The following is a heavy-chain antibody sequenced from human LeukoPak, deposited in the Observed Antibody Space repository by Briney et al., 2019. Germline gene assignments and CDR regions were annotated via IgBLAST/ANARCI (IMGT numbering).Heavy chain of an antibody. V-gene: IGHV4-38-2*01. Sequence: PSETLSLTCAVSGYSISSGYYWGWIRRPPGKGLEWIGSIYHSGSTYYNPSLKSRVTISVDTSKNQFSLKLSSVTAADTAVYYCARRKAAFDIWGQGTMVTVSS. CDR2: IYHSGST. J-gene: IGHJ3*02. CDR3: ARRKAAFDI. CDR1: GYSISSGYY.